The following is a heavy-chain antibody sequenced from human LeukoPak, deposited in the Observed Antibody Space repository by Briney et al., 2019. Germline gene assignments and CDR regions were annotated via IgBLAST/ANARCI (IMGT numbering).Heavy chain of an antibody. CDR3: ATAFGDPLGGFDY. J-gene: IGHJ4*02. CDR1: GYTFTSYA. Sequence: ASVKVSCKASGYTFTSYAISWVRQAPGQGLEWMGIINPSGGSTSYAQKFQGRVTMTRDMSTSTAYMELSSLRSEDTAVYYCATAFGDPLGGFDYWGQGTLVTVSS. CDR2: INPSGGST. D-gene: IGHD7-27*01. V-gene: IGHV1-46*01.